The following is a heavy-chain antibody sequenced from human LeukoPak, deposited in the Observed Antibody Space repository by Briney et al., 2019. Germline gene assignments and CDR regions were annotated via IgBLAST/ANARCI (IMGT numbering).Heavy chain of an antibody. CDR3: AREGDYYDSSGPLT. D-gene: IGHD3-22*01. Sequence: GGSLRLSCAASGFTFSSYAMYWVRQAPGKGLEWVAVISYDGSNKYYADSVKGRFTISRDNSKNTLYLQMNSLRPEDTAVYYCAREGDYYDSSGPLTWGQGTLVTVSS. CDR2: ISYDGSNK. CDR1: GFTFSSYA. V-gene: IGHV3-30-3*01. J-gene: IGHJ5*02.